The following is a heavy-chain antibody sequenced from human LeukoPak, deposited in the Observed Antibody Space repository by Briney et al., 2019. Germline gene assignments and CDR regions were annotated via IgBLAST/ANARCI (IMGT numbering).Heavy chain of an antibody. Sequence: GGSLRLSCAASGFTFSSYAMHWVRQAPGKGLEWVAVISYDGSNKYYADSVKGRFTISRDNSKNTLYLQMNSLRAEDTAVYYCARDIARSGYYYHWGQGTLVTVSS. V-gene: IGHV3-30-3*01. CDR1: GFTFSSYA. J-gene: IGHJ5*02. CDR3: ARDIARSGYYYH. D-gene: IGHD3-22*01. CDR2: ISYDGSNK.